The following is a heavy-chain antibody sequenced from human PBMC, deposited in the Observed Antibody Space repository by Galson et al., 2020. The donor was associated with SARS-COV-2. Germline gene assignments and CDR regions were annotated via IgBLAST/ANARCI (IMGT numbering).Heavy chain of an antibody. V-gene: IGHV4-34*01. Sequence: SETLSLTCAVYGGSFSGNFWSWVRQPLGKGLEWIGEINHSGTTDYNPSLKSRLIISVDTSKNQFPLKLTSVTAADTAVYYCARAEGIYDFWNDYQGRYGLDVWGQGTTVIVSS. CDR3: ARAEGIYDFWNDYQGRYGLDV. J-gene: IGHJ6*02. CDR2: INHSGTT. CDR1: GGSFSGNF. D-gene: IGHD3-3*01.